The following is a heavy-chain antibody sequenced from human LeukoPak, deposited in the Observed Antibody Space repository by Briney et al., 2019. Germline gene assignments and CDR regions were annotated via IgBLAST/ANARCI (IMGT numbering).Heavy chain of an antibody. CDR2: ISSSGNTI. CDR1: GFTFSSYE. Sequence: QPGGSLRLSCAAPGFTFSSYEMNWVRQAPGKGLEWVSYISSSGNTIYYADSVKGRFTISRDNAKKSLYLQMNSLRAEDTAVYYCAELGITMIGGVWGKGTTVTISS. D-gene: IGHD3-10*02. J-gene: IGHJ6*04. CDR3: AELGITMIGGV. V-gene: IGHV3-48*03.